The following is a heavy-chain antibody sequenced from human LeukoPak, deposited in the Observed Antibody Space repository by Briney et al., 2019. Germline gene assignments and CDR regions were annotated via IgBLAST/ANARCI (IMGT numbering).Heavy chain of an antibody. Sequence: GGSLRLSCAASGFTFSGYSMNWVRQAPGKGLEWVSSISSSSSYIYYADSVKGGFTISRDNAKNSLYLQMNSLRAEDTAVYYCASRSGIAAAGTDYWGQGTLVTVSS. CDR2: ISSSSSYI. D-gene: IGHD6-13*01. CDR3: ASRSGIAAAGTDY. J-gene: IGHJ4*02. CDR1: GFTFSGYS. V-gene: IGHV3-21*01.